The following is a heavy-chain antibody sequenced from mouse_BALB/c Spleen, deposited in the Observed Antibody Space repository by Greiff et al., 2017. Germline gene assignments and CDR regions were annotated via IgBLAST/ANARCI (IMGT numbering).Heavy chain of an antibody. J-gene: IGHJ4*01. CDR2: INPYNGDT. D-gene: IGHD2-14*01. V-gene: IGHV1-20*02. CDR3: ARSQGNYAMDY. Sequence: VQLQQSGPELVKPGASVKISCKASGYSFTGYFMNWVMQSHGKSLEWIGRINPYNGDTFYNQKFKGKATLTVDKSSSTTHMELRSLASEDSAVYYCARSQGNYAMDYWGQGTSVTVSS. CDR1: GYSFTGYF.